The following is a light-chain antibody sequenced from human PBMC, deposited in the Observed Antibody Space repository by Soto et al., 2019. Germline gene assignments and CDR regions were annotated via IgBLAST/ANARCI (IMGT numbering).Light chain of an antibody. CDR2: DVN. J-gene: IGLJ1*01. V-gene: IGLV2-11*01. CDR3: CSYAGTYTHYV. CDR1: SSDVGGYNF. Sequence: QSVLTQPRSVSGSPGQSVTISCTGTSSDVGGYNFVSWYQQHPGKAPKLMIYDVNKRPSGVPGRFSGSKSGNTAPLTISRLQAEDEADYYCCSYAGTYTHYVFGTGTKVTVL.